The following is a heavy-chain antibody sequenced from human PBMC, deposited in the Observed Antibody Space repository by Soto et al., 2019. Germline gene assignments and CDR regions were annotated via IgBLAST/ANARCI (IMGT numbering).Heavy chain of an antibody. CDR2: IIPIFGTA. CDR3: AREVEGIADIDY. Sequence: QVQLVQSGAEVKKPGSSVKVSCKASGGTFSSYAISWVRQAPGQGLEWMGGIIPIFGTANYAQKFQGRVTMTTDTSTSTAYMELRSLRSDDTAVYYCAREVEGIADIDYWGQGTLVTVSS. D-gene: IGHD6-13*01. J-gene: IGHJ4*02. CDR1: GGTFSSYA. V-gene: IGHV1-69*06.